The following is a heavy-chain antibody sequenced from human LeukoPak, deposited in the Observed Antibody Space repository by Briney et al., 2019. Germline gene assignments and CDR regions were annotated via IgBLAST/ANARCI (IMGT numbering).Heavy chain of an antibody. Sequence: PGGSLRLSCTASGFTFSSYAMSWVRQAPGKGLEWVSAISGSGGSTYYADSVKGRFTISRDNSKNTLYLQMNSLRAEDTAVYYCAKAFRITMVRGVITQADYWGQGTLVTVSS. V-gene: IGHV3-23*01. CDR1: GFTFSSYA. CDR3: AKAFRITMVRGVITQADY. CDR2: ISGSGGST. J-gene: IGHJ4*02. D-gene: IGHD3-10*01.